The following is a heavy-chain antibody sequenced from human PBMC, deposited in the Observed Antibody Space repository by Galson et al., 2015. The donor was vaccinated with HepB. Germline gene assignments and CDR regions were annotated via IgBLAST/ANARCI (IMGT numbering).Heavy chain of an antibody. CDR1: GGTFSSCA. D-gene: IGHD1-1*01. CDR2: IIPIFGTA. J-gene: IGHJ5*02. Sequence: SVKVSCKASGGTFSSCAISWVRQAPGQGLEWMGGIIPIFGTANYAQKFQGRVTMTRDTSTSTVYMELSSLRSEDTAVYYCARTSVQLERLGWFDPWGQGTLVTVSS. V-gene: IGHV1-69*05. CDR3: ARTSVQLERLGWFDP.